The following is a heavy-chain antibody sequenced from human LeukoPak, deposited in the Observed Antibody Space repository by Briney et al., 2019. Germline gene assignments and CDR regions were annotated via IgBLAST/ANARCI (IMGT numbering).Heavy chain of an antibody. CDR3: ARDPYCSSTSCYDY. V-gene: IGHV3-30*03. Sequence: GRSLRLSCAASGFTFSSYGMHWVRQAPGKGLEWVAVISYDGSNKYYADPVKGRFTISRDNSKNTLYLQMNSLRAEDTAVYYCARDPYCSSTSCYDYWGQGTLVTVSS. CDR2: ISYDGSNK. D-gene: IGHD2-2*01. J-gene: IGHJ4*02. CDR1: GFTFSSYG.